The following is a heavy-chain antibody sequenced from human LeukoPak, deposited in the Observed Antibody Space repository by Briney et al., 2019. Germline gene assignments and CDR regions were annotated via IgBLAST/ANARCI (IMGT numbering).Heavy chain of an antibody. Sequence: GSLRLSCAASGFTFDDYAMHWVRQAPGKGLEWIGYIYYSGSTNYNPSPKSRVTISVDTSKNQFSLKLSSVTAADTAVYYCARMRLEYSSSWAFDIWGQGTMVTVSS. D-gene: IGHD6-6*01. CDR1: GFTFDDYA. CDR2: IYYSGST. J-gene: IGHJ3*02. CDR3: ARMRLEYSSSWAFDI. V-gene: IGHV4-59*01.